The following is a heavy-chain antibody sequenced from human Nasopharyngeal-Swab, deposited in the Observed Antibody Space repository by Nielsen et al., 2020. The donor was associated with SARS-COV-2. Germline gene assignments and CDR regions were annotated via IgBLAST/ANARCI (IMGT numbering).Heavy chain of an antibody. V-gene: IGHV3-23*01. CDR1: GFTFSSYA. CDR2: ISGSGGST. J-gene: IGHJ3*02. D-gene: IGHD1-26*01. CDR3: ARDFLVGATTGLDAFDI. Sequence: GESLKISCAASGFTFSSYAMSWVRQAPGKGLEWVSAISGSGGSTYYADSVKGRFTISRDNSKNTLYLQMNSLRAEDTAVYYCARDFLVGATTGLDAFDIWGQGTMVTVSS.